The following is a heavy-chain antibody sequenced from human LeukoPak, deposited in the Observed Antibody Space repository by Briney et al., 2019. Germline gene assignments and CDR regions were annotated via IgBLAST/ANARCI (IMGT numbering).Heavy chain of an antibody. CDR3: ARTITMVRGVIITSRAYYYYYYMDV. D-gene: IGHD3-10*01. CDR2: MNPNSGNT. CDR1: GYTFTSYD. V-gene: IGHV1-8*01. Sequence: ASVKVSCKASGYTFTSYDINWVRQATGQGLEWMGWMNPNSGNTGYAQKFQGRVTMTRNTSISTAYMELSSLRSEDTAVYYCARTITMVRGVIITSRAYYYYYYMDVWGKGTTVTISS. J-gene: IGHJ6*03.